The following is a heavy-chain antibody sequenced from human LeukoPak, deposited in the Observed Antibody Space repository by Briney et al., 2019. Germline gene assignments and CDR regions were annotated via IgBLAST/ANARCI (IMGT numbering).Heavy chain of an antibody. D-gene: IGHD4/OR15-4a*01. CDR3: VRDFMVESLPS. CDR2: ITSDGTDR. CDR1: GFTFSTNW. J-gene: IGHJ5*02. V-gene: IGHV3-74*01. Sequence: GGSLRLSCAASGFTFSTNWMHWVRQAPGKGLVWVSRITSDGTDRAYADSVRGRFTVSRDNAKNTLYLQMSSLRAEDTAVYYCVRDFMVESLPSWGQGTLVIVSS.